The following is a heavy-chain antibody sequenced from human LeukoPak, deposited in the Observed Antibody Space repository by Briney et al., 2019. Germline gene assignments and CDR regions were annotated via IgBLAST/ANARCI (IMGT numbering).Heavy chain of an antibody. J-gene: IGHJ2*01. CDR1: GFTLSNYW. D-gene: IGHD7-27*01. Sequence: GESLRLSCAASGFTLSNYWMIHWVRQVPGKGLRWVSRINNDGNLKTDGRDTGYADSVKGRFTISTDNAKNTLYLQMNSLRAEDTAVYYCARDGDTDTHDWYFDLWGRGAQVTVSS. V-gene: IGHV3-74*01. CDR2: INNDGNLKTDGRDT. CDR3: ARDGDTDTHDWYFDL.